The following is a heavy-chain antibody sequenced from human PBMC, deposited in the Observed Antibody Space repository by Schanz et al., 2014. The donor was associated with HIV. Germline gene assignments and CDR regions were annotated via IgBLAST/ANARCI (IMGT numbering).Heavy chain of an antibody. CDR3: ARDCHGGVYYGDYVCY. CDR1: GFTFSSYG. D-gene: IGHD4-17*01. J-gene: IGHJ4*02. Sequence: QVQLVESGGGVVQPGRSLRLSCTASGFTFSSYGMHWVRQAPGKGLEWVAVIWYDGSNKYYADSVKGRFTISRDNFKNTLYLQMNSLRAEDTAVYYCARDCHGGVYYGDYVCYWGQGTLVTVSS. V-gene: IGHV3-33*01. CDR2: IWYDGSNK.